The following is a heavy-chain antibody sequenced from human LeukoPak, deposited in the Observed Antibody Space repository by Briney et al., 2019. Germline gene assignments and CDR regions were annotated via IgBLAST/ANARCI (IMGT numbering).Heavy chain of an antibody. CDR3: ARGGGTYSAFDI. D-gene: IGHD1-26*01. CDR2: ISAFNGNT. J-gene: IGHJ3*02. CDR1: GYAFNSYV. V-gene: IGHV1-18*01. Sequence: EASVKVSCKASGYAFNSYVISWVRQALGQGLEWMGWISAFNGNTNYAQNLQGRVTMTTDTSTSTAYMELRSLRSDDTAVYYCARGGGTYSAFDIWGQGTMVTVSS.